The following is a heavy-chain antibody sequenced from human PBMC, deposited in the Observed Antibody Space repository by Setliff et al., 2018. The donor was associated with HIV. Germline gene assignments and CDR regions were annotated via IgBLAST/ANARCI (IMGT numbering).Heavy chain of an antibody. D-gene: IGHD5-18*01. Sequence: ASVKVSCKASGYTFTTYGISWVRQAPGQGLEWLGWISAYNGNTNYAQNLQGRVTMTTDTSTSTAYMELRSLRSDDTAVYYCARSDRTAIGIDYWGQGTLVTVSS. CDR1: GYTFTTYG. J-gene: IGHJ4*02. CDR2: ISAYNGNT. CDR3: ARSDRTAIGIDY. V-gene: IGHV1-18*01.